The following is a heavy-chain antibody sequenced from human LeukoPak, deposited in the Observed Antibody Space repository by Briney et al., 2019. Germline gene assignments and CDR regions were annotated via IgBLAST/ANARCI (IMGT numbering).Heavy chain of an antibody. CDR3: AREGVAGTGLDY. Sequence: ASVKVSCKASGYTFRIYNMHWVRQAPGQGLEWMGIINPSGGTSYAQKLQGRITMTRDTSTSTLLMELSSLRSEDTAVYYCAREGVAGTGLDYWGQGTLVTVSS. CDR2: INPSGGT. CDR1: GYTFRIYN. V-gene: IGHV1-46*01. J-gene: IGHJ4*02. D-gene: IGHD6-13*01.